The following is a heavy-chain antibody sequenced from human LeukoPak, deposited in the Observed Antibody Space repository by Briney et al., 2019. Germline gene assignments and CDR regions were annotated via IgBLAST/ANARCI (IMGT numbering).Heavy chain of an antibody. D-gene: IGHD3-22*01. V-gene: IGHV3-66*01. CDR2: ITSGDST. CDR3: AREVMISRLAGPRDRMDV. Sequence: GGSLRLPCAVSGFTVSSNYMSWVRQAPGKGLELVALITSGDSTFYSDSVKVRVSISRDKVKYTMYLQMKNLTAEDSAVYFCAREVMISRLAGPRDRMDVWGQGTTVTVSS. J-gene: IGHJ6*02. CDR1: GFTVSSNY.